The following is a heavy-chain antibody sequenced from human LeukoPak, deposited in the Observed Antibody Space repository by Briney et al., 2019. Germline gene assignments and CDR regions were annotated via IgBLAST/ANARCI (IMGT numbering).Heavy chain of an antibody. V-gene: IGHV1-69*05. CDR2: IIPVSGSS. D-gene: IGHD4-17*01. J-gene: IGHJ4*02. CDR1: GGTFSSYA. CDR3: ARDSSVTTRLDY. Sequence: SVKVSCKASGGTFSSYAISWVRQAPGQGLEWMGMIIPVSGSSDYAQKFQGKVTITTDESASTAYMELNSLRSEDTAVYYCARDSSVTTRLDYWGQGTLVTVSS.